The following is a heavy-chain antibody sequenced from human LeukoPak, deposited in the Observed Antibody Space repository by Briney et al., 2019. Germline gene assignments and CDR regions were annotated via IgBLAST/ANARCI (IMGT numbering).Heavy chain of an antibody. D-gene: IGHD3-3*01. V-gene: IGHV4-59*08. Sequence: SETLSLTCTVSGDSISPYCWSWIRQPPGKGLEWIGYVYYSGSTNYNPSLESRVTISLDTSKRQFALKLSSVTAADAAVYYCARLDFWSGYYQDYWGQGTLVTVSS. CDR1: GDSISPYC. CDR2: VYYSGST. CDR3: ARLDFWSGYYQDY. J-gene: IGHJ4*02.